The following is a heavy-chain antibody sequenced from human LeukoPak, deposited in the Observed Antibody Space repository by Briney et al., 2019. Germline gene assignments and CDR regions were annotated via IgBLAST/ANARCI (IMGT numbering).Heavy chain of an antibody. J-gene: IGHJ6*02. CDR2: ISGSGGST. V-gene: IGHV3-23*01. CDR3: ARDSETYYDFWSETYYGMDV. D-gene: IGHD3-3*01. Sequence: GGSLRLSCAASGFTFSSYAMSWVRQAPGKGLEWVSAISGSGGSTYYADSVKGRFTISRDNSKNTLYLQMNSLRAEDTAVYYCARDSETYYDFWSETYYGMDVWGQGTTVTVSS. CDR1: GFTFSSYA.